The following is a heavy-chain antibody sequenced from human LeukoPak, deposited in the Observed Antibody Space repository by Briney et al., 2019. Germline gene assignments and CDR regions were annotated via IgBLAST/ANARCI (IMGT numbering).Heavy chain of an antibody. D-gene: IGHD3-9*01. Sequence: GGSLRLSCAASGFTFSSYAMHWVRQAPGKGLEWVAVISYDGSNKYYADSVKGRFTISRDNSKNTLYLQMNSLRAEDTAVYYCVSMTGGNWFDPWGQGTLVTVSS. CDR2: ISYDGSNK. V-gene: IGHV3-30*14. CDR3: VSMTGGNWFDP. CDR1: GFTFSSYA. J-gene: IGHJ5*02.